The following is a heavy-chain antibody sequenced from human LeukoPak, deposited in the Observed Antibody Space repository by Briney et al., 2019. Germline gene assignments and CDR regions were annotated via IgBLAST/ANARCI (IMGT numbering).Heavy chain of an antibody. D-gene: IGHD3/OR15-3a*01. Sequence: ASVKVSCQASGYTFTNYAIHWVRLAPGQGLEWMGWISAGDGNTKYSQKFQGRAVITRDKSATTAYMELSSLRSEDTAVYHCARGIWTGRTNYYLDNWGQGTLVTVSS. CDR2: ISAGDGNT. V-gene: IGHV1-3*01. CDR3: ARGIWTGRTNYYLDN. J-gene: IGHJ4*02. CDR1: GYTFTNYA.